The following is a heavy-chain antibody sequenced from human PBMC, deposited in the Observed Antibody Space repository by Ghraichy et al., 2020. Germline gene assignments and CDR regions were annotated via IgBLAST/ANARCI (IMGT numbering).Heavy chain of an antibody. D-gene: IGHD1-20*01. CDR2: INPSSGGT. J-gene: IGHJ6*02. CDR1: GYMFSDYY. CDR3: ARDLVTGDSYYYYGLDV. Sequence: ASVKVSCKASGYMFSDYYIHWVRQAPGQGLEWMGWINPSSGGTNYVQQLQGRVTMTRDTSISTAYMELSRLRSDDTAVYYCARDLVTGDSYYYYGLDVWGQGTTVTVSS. V-gene: IGHV1-2*02.